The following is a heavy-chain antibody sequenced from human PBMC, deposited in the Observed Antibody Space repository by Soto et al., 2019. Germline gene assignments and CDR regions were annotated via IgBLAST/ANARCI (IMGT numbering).Heavy chain of an antibody. CDR1: GYTVTGYY. CDR2: INPNSGGT. J-gene: IGHJ5*02. D-gene: IGHD1-26*01. CDR3: ARGRLGDWFDH. V-gene: IGHV1-2*02. Sequence: ASVKVACKDSGYTVTGYYMHWVRQAPGQGLEWMGWINPNSGGTNYAQKFQGRVTMTRDTSISTAYMELSRLRSDDTAVYYCARGRLGDWFDHWGQGTLVTVSS.